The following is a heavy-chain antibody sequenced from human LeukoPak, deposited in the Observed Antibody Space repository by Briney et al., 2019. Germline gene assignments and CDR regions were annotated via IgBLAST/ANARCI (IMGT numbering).Heavy chain of an antibody. D-gene: IGHD3-22*01. Sequence: SETLSLTCTVSGGSISSGGYYWSWIRQPPGKGLEWIGYIYHSGSTYYNPSLKSRVTISVDRSKNQFSLKLSSVTAADTAVYYCARGGGYYDSSGPWGAFDIWGQGTMVTVSS. J-gene: IGHJ3*02. CDR1: GGSISSGGYY. CDR2: IYHSGST. CDR3: ARGGGYYDSSGPWGAFDI. V-gene: IGHV4-30-2*01.